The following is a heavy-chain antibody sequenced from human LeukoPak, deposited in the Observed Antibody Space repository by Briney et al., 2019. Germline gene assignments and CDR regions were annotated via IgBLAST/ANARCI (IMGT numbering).Heavy chain of an antibody. CDR2: INSDGYSI. CDR1: GFTFSSYW. J-gene: IGHJ6*02. Sequence: TGGSLRLSCAASGFTFSSYWMHWVRQAPGEGLVWVSRINSDGYSIDYADSVKGRFTISRDNAKNTLHLQMNSLRAEDTAVYYCARGGVAGGMDVWGQGTTVTVSS. D-gene: IGHD6-19*01. CDR3: ARGGVAGGMDV. V-gene: IGHV3-74*01.